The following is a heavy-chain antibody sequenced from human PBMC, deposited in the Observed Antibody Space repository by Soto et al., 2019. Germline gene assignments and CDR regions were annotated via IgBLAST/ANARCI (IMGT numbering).Heavy chain of an antibody. CDR3: AREVQVHTPAFVY. V-gene: IGHV1-69*19. J-gene: IGHJ4*02. Sequence: QVQLVQSGAAMKKPGSSVKVSCQSSGGTFNTYAMNWLRQAPGQGPEWMGDISPMFGAANYPPKFQGRVTITADESTGTSYMQLSSLTSEDTALYFCAREVQVHTPAFVYWGQGTLVTVSS. D-gene: IGHD3-10*01. CDR1: GGTFNTYA. CDR2: ISPMFGAA.